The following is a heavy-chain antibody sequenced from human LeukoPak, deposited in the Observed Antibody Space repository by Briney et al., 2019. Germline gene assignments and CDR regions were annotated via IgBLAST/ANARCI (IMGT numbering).Heavy chain of an antibody. CDR1: GFTFSSNY. D-gene: IGHD6-6*01. J-gene: IGHJ4*02. Sequence: PGGSLRLSCAASGFTFSSNYMSWVRQAPGKGLEGVSVIYSGGSTYYADSVKRRFTISRDNSKNTLYLQMNSLRAEDTAVYYCARGADRGIAARPLDYWGQGTLVTVSS. CDR3: ARGADRGIAARPLDY. CDR2: IYSGGST. V-gene: IGHV3-66*02.